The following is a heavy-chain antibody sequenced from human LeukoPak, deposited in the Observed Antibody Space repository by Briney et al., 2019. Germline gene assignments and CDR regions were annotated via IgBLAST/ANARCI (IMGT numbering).Heavy chain of an antibody. CDR2: IYTSGST. CDR3: ARRVLRYFDWLSPIDY. V-gene: IGHV4-61*02. J-gene: IGHJ4*02. D-gene: IGHD3-9*01. CDR1: GGSISSGSYY. Sequence: SETLSLTCTVSGGSISSGSYYWSWIRQPAGKGLEWIGRIYTSGSTNYNPSLKSRVTISVDTSKNQFSLKLSSVTAADTAVYYCARRVLRYFDWLSPIDYWGQGTLVTVSS.